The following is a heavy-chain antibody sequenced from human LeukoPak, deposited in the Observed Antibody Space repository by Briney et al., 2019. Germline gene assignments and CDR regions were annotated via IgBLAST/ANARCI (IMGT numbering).Heavy chain of an antibody. V-gene: IGHV4-31*03. Sequence: SETLSLTRTVSGGSISSGGYYWSWIRQHPGKGLEWIGYIYYSGSTYYNPSLKSRVTISVDTSKNQFSLKLSSVTAADTAVYYCARGSYSRDFDYWGQGTLVTVSS. D-gene: IGHD6-13*01. J-gene: IGHJ4*02. CDR1: GGSISSGGYY. CDR2: IYYSGST. CDR3: ARGSYSRDFDY.